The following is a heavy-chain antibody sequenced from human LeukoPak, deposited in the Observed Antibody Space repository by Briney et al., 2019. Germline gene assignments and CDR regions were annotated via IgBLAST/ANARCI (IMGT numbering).Heavy chain of an antibody. CDR3: AREGYYDSSGYGVGY. CDR2: ITNSGTTI. D-gene: IGHD3-22*01. CDR1: GFTFSDYY. V-gene: IGHV3-11*01. J-gene: IGHJ4*02. Sequence: GGSLRLSCAASGFTFSDYYMCWIRQAPGKGLEWISYITNSGTTIYYADSVKGRFTISRDNAKNSLYLQMNSLRAEDTAVYYCAREGYYDSSGYGVGYWGQGTLVTVSS.